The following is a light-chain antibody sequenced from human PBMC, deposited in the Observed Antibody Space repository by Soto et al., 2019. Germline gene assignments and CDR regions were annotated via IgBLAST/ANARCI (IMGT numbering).Light chain of an antibody. CDR2: DAS. J-gene: IGKJ1*01. Sequence: EIVLTQSPATLSLSPGERATLSCRASQSVSSNFAWYQQKPGQAPRLLIYDASTRATGIPARFSGSGSGTEFTLTISSLQPDDFATYYCQQYNSYSWTFGQGTKVDIK. CDR1: QSVSSN. CDR3: QQYNSYSWT. V-gene: IGKV3-15*01.